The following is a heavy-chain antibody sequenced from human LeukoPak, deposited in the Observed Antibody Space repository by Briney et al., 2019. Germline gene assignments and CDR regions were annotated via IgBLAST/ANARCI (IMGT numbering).Heavy chain of an antibody. V-gene: IGHV4-4*07. D-gene: IGHD6-19*01. CDR3: AREGYSSGWYRGAFDI. CDR1: GGSISSYY. Sequence: PSETLSLTCTVSGGSISSYYWSWIRQPAGKGLEWIGRIYTSGSTNYNPSLKSRVTMSVDTSKNQFSLKLSSVAAADTAVYYCAREGYSSGWYRGAFDIWGQGTMVTVSS. J-gene: IGHJ3*02. CDR2: IYTSGST.